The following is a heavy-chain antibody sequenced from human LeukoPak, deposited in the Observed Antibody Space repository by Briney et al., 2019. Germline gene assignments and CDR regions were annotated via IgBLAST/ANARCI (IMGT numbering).Heavy chain of an antibody. CDR2: INSNSSYI. D-gene: IGHD6-19*01. Sequence: GGSLRLSCAASVFTFSSYSMNWVRQAPGKGLEGVSSINSNSSYIYYADSVKGRFTISRDNAKNSLYLQMNSLRAEDTAVYYCARDLVAVAGTVYWGQGTLVTVSS. V-gene: IGHV3-21*01. CDR1: VFTFSSYS. CDR3: ARDLVAVAGTVY. J-gene: IGHJ4*02.